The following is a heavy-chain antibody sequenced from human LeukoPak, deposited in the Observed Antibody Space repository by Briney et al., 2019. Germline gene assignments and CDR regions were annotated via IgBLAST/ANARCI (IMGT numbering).Heavy chain of an antibody. V-gene: IGHV3-21*01. CDR2: ISSSSSYI. D-gene: IGHD3-10*02. J-gene: IGHJ6*04. CDR1: GFIFGSYS. CDR3: AELGITMIGGV. Sequence: GGSLRLSCAASGFIFGSYSMNWVRQAPGKGLEWVSSISSSSSYIYYADSVKGRFTISRDNAKNSLYLQMNSLRAEDTAVYYCAELGITMIGGVWGKGTTVTISS.